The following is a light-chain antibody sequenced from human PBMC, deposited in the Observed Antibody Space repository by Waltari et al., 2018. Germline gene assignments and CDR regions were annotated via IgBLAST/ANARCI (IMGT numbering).Light chain of an antibody. Sequence: EIVLTQSPGTLSLSQGERATLSCRASQSVTRTLAWYQQKPGQAPRLLIYGASNRATGIPDRFSGSGSGTDFSLTISRLEPEDFAVYYCQHYLRLPATFGQGTKVEIK. J-gene: IGKJ1*01. V-gene: IGKV3-20*01. CDR2: GAS. CDR1: QSVTRT. CDR3: QHYLRLPAT.